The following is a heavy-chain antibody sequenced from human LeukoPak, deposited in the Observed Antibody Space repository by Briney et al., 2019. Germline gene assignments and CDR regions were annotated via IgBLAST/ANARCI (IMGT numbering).Heavy chain of an antibody. CDR3: ATSWGGSYPLPFDY. CDR2: INPNSGGT. D-gene: IGHD1-26*01. V-gene: IGHV1-2*02. Sequence: GASVKVSCTASGYTFTGNNIYCVRQAPGQGLEWMGWINPNSGGTIYAQKFQGRVTMTRDTSISTAYMELSRLRSEDTAVYYCATSWGGSYPLPFDYWGQGTLVTVSS. CDR1: GYTFTGNN. J-gene: IGHJ4*02.